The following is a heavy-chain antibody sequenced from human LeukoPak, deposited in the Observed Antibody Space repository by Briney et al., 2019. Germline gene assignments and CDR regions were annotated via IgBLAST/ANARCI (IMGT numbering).Heavy chain of an antibody. Sequence: SENLSLTCTVSGGSISNYYWGWIRQPPGRGLEGSGYIYYSGSTNYKSSLKSRVIMSIDTSKRQPSLKPSSVTAAHTAIYSCARDIGLHYSSSSFASDIWGPGTLVIVSS. D-gene: IGHD6-6*01. CDR1: GGSISNYY. J-gene: IGHJ3*02. CDR3: ARDIGLHYSSSSFASDI. CDR2: IYYSGST. V-gene: IGHV4-59*12.